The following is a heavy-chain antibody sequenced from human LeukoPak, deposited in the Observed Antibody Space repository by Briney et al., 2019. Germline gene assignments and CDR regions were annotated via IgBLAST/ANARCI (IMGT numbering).Heavy chain of an antibody. V-gene: IGHV1-18*01. Sequence: GASVKVSCKASRGTFSSYAITWVRQAPGQGLEWMGRVSPYNGNTYYSQRFQDRVTITKDTSTGTAYMDLRNLRTDDTAMYYCARNGRVRRVVKDLFEYWGQGTLVAVSS. D-gene: IGHD3-10*01. CDR1: RGTFSSYA. CDR2: VSPYNGNT. CDR3: ARNGRVRRVVKDLFEY. J-gene: IGHJ4*02.